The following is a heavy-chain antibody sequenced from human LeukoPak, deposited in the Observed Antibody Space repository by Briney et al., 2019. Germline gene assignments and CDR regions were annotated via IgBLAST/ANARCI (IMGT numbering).Heavy chain of an antibody. D-gene: IGHD3/OR15-3a*01. CDR2: IYSSGTA. V-gene: IGHV4-4*07. Sequence: SETLSLTCTVSGDFITASYWSWIRQPAGQGLEWIGRIYSSGTANYSPSLKSRIAMSVDTSTNQMSLRVRSVTAADTAVYYCARAGLAGHYFDYWGQGILITVSS. J-gene: IGHJ4*02. CDR3: ARAGLAGHYFDY. CDR1: GDFITASY.